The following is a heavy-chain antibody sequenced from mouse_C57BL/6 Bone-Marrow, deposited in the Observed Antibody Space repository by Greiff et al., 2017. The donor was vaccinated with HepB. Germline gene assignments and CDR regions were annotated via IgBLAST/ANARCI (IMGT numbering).Heavy chain of an antibody. CDR2: IYPGSGST. D-gene: IGHD1-1*01. CDR3: ARDPVVDWYFDV. V-gene: IGHV1-55*01. J-gene: IGHJ1*03. CDR1: GYTFTSYW. Sequence: VKLVESGAELVKPGASVKMSCKASGYTFTSYWITWVKQRPGQGLEWIGDIYPGSGSTNYNEKFKSKATLTVDTSSSTAYMQLSSLTSEDSAVYYCARDPVVDWYFDVWGTGTTVTVSS.